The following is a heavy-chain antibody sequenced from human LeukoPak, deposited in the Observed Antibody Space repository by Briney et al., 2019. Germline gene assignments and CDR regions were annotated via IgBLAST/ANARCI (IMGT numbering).Heavy chain of an antibody. Sequence: SETLSLTCTVSGGSVSSGSYYWSWIRQPPGKGLGWLGYIYFSGSTNYNPSLRSRVTISADTSRNQFSLRLISVRTADTAVYYCARALYGSGTYYFDFWGQGTLVTVSS. D-gene: IGHD3-10*01. CDR1: GGSVSSGSYY. CDR3: ARALYGSGTYYFDF. J-gene: IGHJ4*02. V-gene: IGHV4-61*01. CDR2: IYFSGST.